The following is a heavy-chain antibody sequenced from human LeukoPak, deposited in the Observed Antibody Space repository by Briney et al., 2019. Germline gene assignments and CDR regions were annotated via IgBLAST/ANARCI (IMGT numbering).Heavy chain of an antibody. Sequence: SETLSLTCTVSGGSISSYYWSWIRQPPGKGLEWIGYIYYSGSTNYNPSLKSRVTISVDTSKNQFSLKLSSVTAADTAVYYCARARSLVAAADYWGQGTLVTVSS. J-gene: IGHJ4*02. CDR3: ARARSLVAAADY. V-gene: IGHV4-59*01. CDR2: IYYSGST. D-gene: IGHD6-13*01. CDR1: GGSISSYY.